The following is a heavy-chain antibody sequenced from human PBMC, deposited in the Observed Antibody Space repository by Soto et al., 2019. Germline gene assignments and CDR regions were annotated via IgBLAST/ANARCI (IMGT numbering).Heavy chain of an antibody. CDR2: TYYRSKWYN. Sequence: PSQTLSLTCAISGDSVSSNSAAWNWIRQSPSRGLEWLGRTYYRSKWYNDYAVSVKSRITINPDTSKNQFSLQLNSVTPEDTAVYYCARDTYSSGRYYYYSYGMDVWGQGTTVTVSS. V-gene: IGHV6-1*01. CDR3: ARDTYSSGRYYYYSYGMDV. D-gene: IGHD6-19*01. J-gene: IGHJ6*02. CDR1: GDSVSSNSAA.